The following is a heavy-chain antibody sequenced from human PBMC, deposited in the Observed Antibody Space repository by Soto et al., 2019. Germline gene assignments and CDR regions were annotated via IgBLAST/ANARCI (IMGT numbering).Heavy chain of an antibody. J-gene: IGHJ4*01. Sequence: GGSLRLSCAASGFTFSDYYMSWIRQAPGKGLEWISYISSSGSAIYHADSVKGRFTISRDNAKNSLYLQMNGLRAEDTAVYYCARDLKPREALAPYYFDYWGHGTLVTVSS. D-gene: IGHD1-1*01. V-gene: IGHV3-11*01. CDR2: ISSSGSAI. CDR3: ARDLKPREALAPYYFDY. CDR1: GFTFSDYY.